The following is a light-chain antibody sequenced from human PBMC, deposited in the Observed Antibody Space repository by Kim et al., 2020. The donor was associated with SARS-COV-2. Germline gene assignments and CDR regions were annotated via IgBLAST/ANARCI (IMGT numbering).Light chain of an antibody. Sequence: QSITIACTGTSSDVGAYNYVSWYQQHPGKAPKLMIYDVSNRPSGVSNRFSGSKSGNTASLTISGLQAEDEADYYCSSYTSSSTRVVFGGGTQLTVL. V-gene: IGLV2-14*03. CDR1: SSDVGAYNY. CDR2: DVS. J-gene: IGLJ2*01. CDR3: SSYTSSSTRVV.